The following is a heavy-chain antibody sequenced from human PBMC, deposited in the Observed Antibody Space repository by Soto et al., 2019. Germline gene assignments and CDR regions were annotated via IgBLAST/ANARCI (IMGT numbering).Heavy chain of an antibody. D-gene: IGHD6-19*01. V-gene: IGHV3-30*18. CDR2: ISYDGSNI. Sequence: GGSLRLSCAASGFTFSSYGMHWVRQAPGKGLEWVAVISYDGSNIYYADSVKGRFTISRDNSNNTLYLQMNSLRDEDTAVYYCAKAPDSSGWYIFESWGQGTLVTVSS. CDR3: AKAPDSSGWYIFES. J-gene: IGHJ5*01. CDR1: GFTFSSYG.